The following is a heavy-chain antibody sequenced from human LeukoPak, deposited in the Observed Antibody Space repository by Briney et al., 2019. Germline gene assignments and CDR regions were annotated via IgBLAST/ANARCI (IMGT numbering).Heavy chain of an antibody. CDR2: ISNDGNTK. V-gene: IGHV3-30*03. CDR3: VREALYCNGDNCYMGNYWFFDL. Sequence: GGSLRLSCAASGFTFSSYSMNWVRQAPGKGLEWVAVISNDGNTKFYTDSMKGRFTISRDNSKNTLYLQVISLGAEDTAVYHCVREALYCNGDNCYMGNYWFFDLWGRGTLVTVFS. D-gene: IGHD2-15*01. CDR1: GFTFSSYS. J-gene: IGHJ2*01.